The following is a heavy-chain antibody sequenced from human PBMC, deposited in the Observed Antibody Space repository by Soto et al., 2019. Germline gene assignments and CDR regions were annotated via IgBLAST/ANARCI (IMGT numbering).Heavy chain of an antibody. D-gene: IGHD3-10*01. CDR2: IIPIFGTP. Sequence: QVQLVQSGAEVQKPGSSVKVSCKASGGIFSTYAISWLRQAPGQGLEWMGGIIPIFGTPNYAQRFQGRVTITADESTSTAHMELSRLRSEDTAVYYCARDRDDYGSGNYYNRIDFWGQGTLVTVSS. J-gene: IGHJ4*02. CDR1: GGIFSTYA. CDR3: ARDRDDYGSGNYYNRIDF. V-gene: IGHV1-69*01.